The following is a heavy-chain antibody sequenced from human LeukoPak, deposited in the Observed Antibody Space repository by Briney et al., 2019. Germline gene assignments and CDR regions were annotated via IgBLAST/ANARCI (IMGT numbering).Heavy chain of an antibody. J-gene: IGHJ4*02. Sequence: PSETLSLTSTVSGGSISSYYWSWIRQPPGKGLEWIGYIYYSGSTNYNPSLKSRVTISVDTSKNQFSLKLSSVTAADTAVYYCARDSSTGYYGFDYWGQGTLVTVSS. CDR3: ARDSSTGYYGFDY. CDR1: GGSISSYY. D-gene: IGHD3-22*01. V-gene: IGHV4-59*01. CDR2: IYYSGST.